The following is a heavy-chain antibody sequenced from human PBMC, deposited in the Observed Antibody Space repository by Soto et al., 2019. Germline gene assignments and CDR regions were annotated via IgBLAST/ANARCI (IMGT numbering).Heavy chain of an antibody. D-gene: IGHD2-21*02. CDR1: GFSFSSHS. Sequence: EVQLVESGGGLIQPGGSLRLSCAASGFSFSSHSMNWVRQAPGKGLEWVSYISSTSFSIYYADSVKGRFTISRDNAKNSLYRQMNSLRAEDTAVYYCARDQRYGDRYNYSGVDVWGKGTTVTVSS. V-gene: IGHV3-48*01. CDR3: ARDQRYGDRYNYSGVDV. J-gene: IGHJ6*04. CDR2: ISSTSFSI.